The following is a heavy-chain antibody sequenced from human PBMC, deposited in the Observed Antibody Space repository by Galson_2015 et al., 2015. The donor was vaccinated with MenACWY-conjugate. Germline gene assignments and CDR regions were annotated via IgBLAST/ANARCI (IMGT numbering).Heavy chain of an antibody. Sequence: SLRLSCAASGFTFSSYWMHWVRQAPGKGLVWVSRINSDGSSTSYADSVKGRFTISRDNAKNTLYLQMNSLRAEDTAVYYCARVRDCYNRFDYWGQGTLVTVSS. J-gene: IGHJ4*02. D-gene: IGHD5-24*01. CDR2: INSDGSST. V-gene: IGHV3-74*01. CDR1: GFTFSSYW. CDR3: ARVRDCYNRFDY.